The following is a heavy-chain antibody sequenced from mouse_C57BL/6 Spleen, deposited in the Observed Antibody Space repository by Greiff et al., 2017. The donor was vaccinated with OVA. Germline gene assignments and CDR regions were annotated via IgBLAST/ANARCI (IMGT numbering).Heavy chain of an antibody. CDR1: GFTFTSYT. CDR2: ISGGGGNT. V-gene: IGHV5-9*01. D-gene: IGHD4-1*01. CDR3: ARHPLSWAWFAY. Sequence: EVQVVESGGGLVKPGGSLKLSCAASGFTFTSYTMSWVRQTPGKRLEWVATISGGGGNTYYPDSVKGRFTISRDNARNTLYLQISSLSAEDTALCYCARHPLSWAWFAYWGQGTLVTVSA. J-gene: IGHJ3*01.